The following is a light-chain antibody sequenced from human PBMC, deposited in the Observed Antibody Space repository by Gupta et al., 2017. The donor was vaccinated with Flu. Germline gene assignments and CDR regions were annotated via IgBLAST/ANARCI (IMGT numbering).Light chain of an antibody. Sequence: STGSASVGDRVTITCRASQSMSSWLAWYQQKPGKAPNLLIQKASSLESGVPSRFSGSGSGTEFTLTISSLQPDDFATYYCQQYNSYPRTFGQGTKVEIK. CDR1: QSMSSW. CDR3: QQYNSYPRT. CDR2: KAS. V-gene: IGKV1-5*03. J-gene: IGKJ1*01.